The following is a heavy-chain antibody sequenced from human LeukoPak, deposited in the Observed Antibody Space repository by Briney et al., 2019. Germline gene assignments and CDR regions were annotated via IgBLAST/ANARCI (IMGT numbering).Heavy chain of an antibody. CDR3: ARGAPYYYDSSGYYWARY. J-gene: IGHJ4*02. Sequence: ASVKVSCKASRYTFTGYYMHWVRQAPGQGLEWMGWINPNSGGTNYAQKFQGRVTMTRDTSISTAYMELSRLRSDDTAVYYCARGAPYYYDSSGYYWARYWGQGTLVTVSS. D-gene: IGHD3-22*01. V-gene: IGHV1-2*02. CDR1: RYTFTGYY. CDR2: INPNSGGT.